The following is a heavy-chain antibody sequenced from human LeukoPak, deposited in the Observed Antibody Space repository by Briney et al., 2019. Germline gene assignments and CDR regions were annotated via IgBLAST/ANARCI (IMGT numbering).Heavy chain of an antibody. CDR1: GFTFSSYG. CDR2: ISYDGSNK. D-gene: IGHD4-17*01. CDR3: ARETTVTHFDY. J-gene: IGHJ4*02. V-gene: IGHV3-30*03. Sequence: GGSLRLSCAASGFTFSSYGMPWVRQAPGKGLEWVAVISYDGSNKYYADSVKGRFTISRDNSKNTLYLQMNSLRAEDTAVYYCARETTVTHFDYWGQGTLVTVSS.